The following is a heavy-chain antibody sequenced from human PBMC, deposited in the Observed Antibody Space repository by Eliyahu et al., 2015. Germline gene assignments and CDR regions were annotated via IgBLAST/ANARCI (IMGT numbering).Heavy chain of an antibody. D-gene: IGHD4-17*01. J-gene: IGHJ1*01. CDR3: ARGRGVTRQKYFQH. Sequence: QVQLQQWGAGLLKPSETLSLXCAVYGGSFSGXYWSWXRXPPGKGLEWIGEINHSGSTNYNPSLKSRVTISVDTSKNQFSLKLSSVTAADTAVYYCARGRGVTRQKYFQHWGQGTLVTVSS. CDR2: INHSGST. V-gene: IGHV4-34*01. CDR1: GGSFSGXY.